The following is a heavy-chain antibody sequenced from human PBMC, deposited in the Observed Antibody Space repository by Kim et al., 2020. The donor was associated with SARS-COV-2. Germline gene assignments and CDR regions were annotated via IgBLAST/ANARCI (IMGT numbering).Heavy chain of an antibody. J-gene: IGHJ2*01. D-gene: IGHD4-4*01. CDR3: ARGSSTDYSIHWYFDL. V-gene: IGHV4-34*01. CDR2: INHSGST. CDR1: GGSFSGYY. Sequence: SETLSLTCAVYGGSFSGYYWSWIRQPPGKGLEWIGEINHSGSTNYNPSLKSRVTISVDTSKNHFSLKLSSVTAADTAVYYCARGSSTDYSIHWYFDLWGRGTLVTVSS.